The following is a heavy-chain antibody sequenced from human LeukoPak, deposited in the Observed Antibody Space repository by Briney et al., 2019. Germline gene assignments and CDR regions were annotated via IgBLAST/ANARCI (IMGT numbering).Heavy chain of an antibody. CDR3: VTYYFDSSGPKKNY. D-gene: IGHD3-22*01. V-gene: IGHV4-34*01. Sequence: SETLSLTCAVYGGSFSGYYWSWIRQPPGKGLEWIGEINHSGSTNCNPSLKSRVTISVDTSKKQFSLKLSSVTAADTAVYYCVTYYFDSSGPKKNYWGQGTLVTVSS. J-gene: IGHJ4*02. CDR2: INHSGST. CDR1: GGSFSGYY.